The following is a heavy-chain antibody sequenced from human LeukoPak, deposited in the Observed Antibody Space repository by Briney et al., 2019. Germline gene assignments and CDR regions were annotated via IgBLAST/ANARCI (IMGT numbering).Heavy chain of an antibody. CDR1: GGSISSSSYY. Sequence: SETLSLTCTVSGGSISSSSYYWGWIRQPPGKGLEWIGSMYYSGSTGRTYYNSSLKSRVTISADTSKNQFSLKLSSVTAADTAVYYCARGGGDFSPPGYWGQGTLVTVSS. CDR2: MYYSGSTGRT. J-gene: IGHJ4*02. D-gene: IGHD2-21*02. CDR3: ARGGGDFSPPGY. V-gene: IGHV4-39*07.